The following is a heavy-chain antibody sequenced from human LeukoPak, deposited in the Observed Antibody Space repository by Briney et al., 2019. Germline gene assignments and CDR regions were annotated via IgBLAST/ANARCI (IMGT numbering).Heavy chain of an antibody. J-gene: IGHJ6*02. D-gene: IGHD5-12*01. Sequence: SETLSLTCTVSGGSISGYYWSWIRQSAGKGLEWIGRLYGSASIKYNPSLRSRLSLSGDTSKNQFSLKLSSVTAADTAVYYCAREARLASAAGLDVWGQGTMVSVS. V-gene: IGHV4-4*07. CDR2: LYGSASI. CDR1: GGSISGYY. CDR3: AREARLASAAGLDV.